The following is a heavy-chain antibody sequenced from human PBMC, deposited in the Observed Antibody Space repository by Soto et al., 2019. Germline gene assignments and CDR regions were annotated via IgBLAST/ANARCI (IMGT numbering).Heavy chain of an antibody. Sequence: QVQLVQSGAEVKKPGASVKVSCKASGYTFTSYGISWVRQAPGQGLEWMGWISAYNGNTNYAQKLQGRVTMTTDTSTRTAYMELRSLRSDDTAVYYCARSSDRILSGWPNWFDPWGEGTMVTVSS. V-gene: IGHV1-18*01. CDR2: ISAYNGNT. CDR3: ARSSDRILSGWPNWFDP. CDR1: GYTFTSYG. J-gene: IGHJ5*02. D-gene: IGHD6-19*01.